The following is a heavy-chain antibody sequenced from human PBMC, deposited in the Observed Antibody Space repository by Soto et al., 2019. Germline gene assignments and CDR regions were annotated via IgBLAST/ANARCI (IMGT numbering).Heavy chain of an antibody. V-gene: IGHV3-30-3*01. CDR3: ARRTGTAPRFDY. D-gene: IGHD1-7*01. J-gene: IGHJ4*02. CDR1: GFTFSDFE. CDR2: ISYDGSNQ. Sequence: QVQLVESGGGVVQPGRSVRLSCSASGFTFSDFEMYWVRQAPGKGLDWVSFISYDGSNQYYAGSVKGRFTVSRDNSKNTLFLLMTSLRPEDPAVYFCARRTGTAPRFDYWGLGTLVTVSS.